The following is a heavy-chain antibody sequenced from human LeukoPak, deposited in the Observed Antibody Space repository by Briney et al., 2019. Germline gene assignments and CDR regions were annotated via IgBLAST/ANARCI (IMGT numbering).Heavy chain of an antibody. J-gene: IGHJ4*02. V-gene: IGHV1-2*02. CDR2: INPHSGDT. CDR3: ARDPAGGWYATDY. Sequence: ASVKVSCKASGYTFIDYYMHWVRQAPGQGLEWMGWINPHSGDTNYAQNFQGRVTMTRDTSVSTAYMELSRLASDDTAVYYCARDPAGGWYATDYWGQGTLVTVSS. CDR1: GYTFIDYY. D-gene: IGHD6-19*01.